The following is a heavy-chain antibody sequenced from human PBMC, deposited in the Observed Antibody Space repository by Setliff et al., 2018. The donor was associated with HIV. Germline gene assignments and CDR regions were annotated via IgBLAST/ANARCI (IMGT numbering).Heavy chain of an antibody. J-gene: IGHJ4*02. CDR1: RFSFSSYA. V-gene: IGHV3-23*01. D-gene: IGHD3-22*01. Sequence: TGGSLRLSCAAARFSFSSYAMSWVRQAPGKGLEWVSVISGSGGKTDYADSVKGRFVISRDNSKNTLYLQMNSLRAEDTALYHCASSRPPDDSSGFLDDWGQGTLVTVSS. CDR2: ISGSGGKT. CDR3: ASSRPPDDSSGFLDD.